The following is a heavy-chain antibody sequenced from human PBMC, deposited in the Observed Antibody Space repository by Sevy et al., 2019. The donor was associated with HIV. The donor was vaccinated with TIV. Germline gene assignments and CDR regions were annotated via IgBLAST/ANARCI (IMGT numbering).Heavy chain of an antibody. V-gene: IGHV3-23*01. Sequence: GGSLRLSCAASGFTFSKYSMSWVRQPPGKGLEWVSTLSFGCGEINYADSVKGRFTISRDNSKSSVYLKMNNLIPEDTAVYYCAREGCTKPHDYWGQGTLVTVSS. D-gene: IGHD2-8*01. CDR3: AREGCTKPHDY. J-gene: IGHJ4*02. CDR1: GFTFSKYS. CDR2: LSFGCGEI.